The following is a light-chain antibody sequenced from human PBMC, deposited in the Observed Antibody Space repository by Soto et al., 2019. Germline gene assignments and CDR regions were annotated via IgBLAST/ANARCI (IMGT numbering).Light chain of an antibody. J-gene: IGLJ1*01. CDR3: SSYTSTSAYV. CDR2: EVS. V-gene: IGLV2-14*01. Sequence: QSALTQPASVSGSPGQSITISCAGTSSDVGGYNYVSWYQQHPGKAPKLIIYEVSNRPSGVSNRFSGSKSGNTASLTISGLQTEDEVDYYCSSYTSTSAYVFGTGTKVTVL. CDR1: SSDVGGYNY.